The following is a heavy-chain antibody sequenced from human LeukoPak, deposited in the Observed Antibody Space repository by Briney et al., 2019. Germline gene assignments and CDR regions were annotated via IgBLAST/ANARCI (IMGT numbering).Heavy chain of an antibody. V-gene: IGHV1-24*01. D-gene: IGHD2-2*01. CDR1: EYTLSELS. CDR3: ARDTFSSRPTGDWFDP. J-gene: IGHJ5*02. Sequence: ASVKVSCKVSEYTLSELSIHWVRQAPGKGLEWMGGFDPEDGETIYAQKFQGRVTMTEDTSTDTAYMELSSLRSEDTAVYYCARDTFSSRPTGDWFDPWGQGTLVTVSS. CDR2: FDPEDGET.